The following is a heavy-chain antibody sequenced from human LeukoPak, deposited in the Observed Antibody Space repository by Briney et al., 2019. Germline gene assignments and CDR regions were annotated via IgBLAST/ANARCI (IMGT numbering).Heavy chain of an antibody. J-gene: IGHJ4*02. CDR2: IHPSDGDT. V-gene: IGHV1-3*01. Sequence: ASVKLSCKASGYTFTNFYMHWVRQAPGQGLEWMGLIHPSDGDTKYSQKFQGRVTITRDTSASTAYMELSSLRSEDTAVYYCAREPGYSSSWYRRNFDYWGQGTLVTVSS. D-gene: IGHD6-13*01. CDR1: GYTFTNFY. CDR3: AREPGYSSSWYRRNFDY.